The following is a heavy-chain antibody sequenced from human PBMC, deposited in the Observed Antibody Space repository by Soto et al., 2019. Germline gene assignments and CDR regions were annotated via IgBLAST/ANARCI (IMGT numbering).Heavy chain of an antibody. CDR3: ARFRRDYIWGSYRHTEPFFDY. D-gene: IGHD3-16*02. Sequence: SPTLSLTCAVYGGSFSGYYWSWIRQPPGKGLEWIGEINHSGSTNYNPSLKSRVTISVDTSKNQFSLKLSSVTAADTAVYYCARFRRDYIWGSYRHTEPFFDYWGQGTLVTVSS. CDR2: INHSGST. CDR1: GGSFSGYY. J-gene: IGHJ4*02. V-gene: IGHV4-34*01.